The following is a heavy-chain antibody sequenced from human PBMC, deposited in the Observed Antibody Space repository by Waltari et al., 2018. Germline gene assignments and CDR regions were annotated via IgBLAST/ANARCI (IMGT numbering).Heavy chain of an antibody. CDR3: ATMGAGRAPDY. D-gene: IGHD3-16*01. CDR1: TFSFRSYW. Sequence: EVQLVESGGGLVQPGASLRVSCAASTFSFRSYWMAWFRQAPGKGLEWVATIRPDGGENFYVDSVKGRFSIARDNAKNSFYLQMNSLRVEDTAIFYCATMGAGRAPDYWGQGTLVTVSS. J-gene: IGHJ4*02. CDR2: IRPDGGEN. V-gene: IGHV3-7*03.